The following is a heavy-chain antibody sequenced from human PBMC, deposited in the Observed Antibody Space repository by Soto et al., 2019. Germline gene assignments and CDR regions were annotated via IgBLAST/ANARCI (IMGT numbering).Heavy chain of an antibody. Sequence: GGSLRLSCAASGFTFISYAMSWVRQAPGKGLEWVSAISGSGGSTYYADSVKGRFTISRDNSKNTLYLQMNSLRAEDTAVYYCAKDGGSSWTLYFDYWGQGTLVTVSS. J-gene: IGHJ4*02. V-gene: IGHV3-23*01. CDR3: AKDGGSSWTLYFDY. CDR1: GFTFISYA. CDR2: ISGSGGST. D-gene: IGHD6-13*01.